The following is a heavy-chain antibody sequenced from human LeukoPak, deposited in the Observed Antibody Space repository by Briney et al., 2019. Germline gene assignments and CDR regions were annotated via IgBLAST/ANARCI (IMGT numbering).Heavy chain of an antibody. CDR3: ARGIAVAGTGWYFDL. J-gene: IGHJ2*01. V-gene: IGHV4-4*02. Sequence: SGTLSLTCAVSGGSISSSNWWSWVRQPPGKGLEWIGEIYHRGSTNYNPSLKSRVTISVDKSKNQFSLKLSSVTAADTAVYYCARGIAVAGTGWYFDLWGRGTLVTVSS. CDR1: GGSISSSNW. D-gene: IGHD6-19*01. CDR2: IYHRGST.